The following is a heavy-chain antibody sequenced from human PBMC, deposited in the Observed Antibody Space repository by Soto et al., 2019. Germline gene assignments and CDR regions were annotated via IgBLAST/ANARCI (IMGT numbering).Heavy chain of an antibody. CDR3: ARGPSNVVAAPGYYYYGMDV. Sequence: ASVKVSCKASGGTFSSYAISWVRQAPGQGLEWMGGIIPIFGTANYAQKFQGRVTITADESTSTAYMELSSLRSEDTAVYYCARGPSNVVAAPGYYYYGMDVWGQGTTVTVSS. CDR2: IIPIFGTA. CDR1: GGTFSSYA. V-gene: IGHV1-69*13. J-gene: IGHJ6*02. D-gene: IGHD2-15*01.